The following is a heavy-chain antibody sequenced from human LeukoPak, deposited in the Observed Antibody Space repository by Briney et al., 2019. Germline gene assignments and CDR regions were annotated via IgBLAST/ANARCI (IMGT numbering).Heavy chain of an antibody. Sequence: KASETLSLTCSASGGSIDRSSSYWGWVRQSPGKGLEWIGSINYVGSTYYNPSLKSRVTMSLDTSENQFSLRLSSVTAAGTAGYFCARDRSGEPLAYYFHPWGQGTLVTVSS. D-gene: IGHD1-14*01. CDR3: ARDRSGEPLAYYFHP. V-gene: IGHV4-39*07. J-gene: IGHJ4*02. CDR1: GGSIDRSSSY. CDR2: INYVGST.